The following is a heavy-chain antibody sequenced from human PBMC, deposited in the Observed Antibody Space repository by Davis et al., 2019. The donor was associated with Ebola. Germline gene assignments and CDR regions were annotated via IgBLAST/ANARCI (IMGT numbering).Heavy chain of an antibody. D-gene: IGHD3-9*01. CDR2: IIPILATT. CDR3: ARIPFDWLLPYYYYGMDV. J-gene: IGHJ6*04. Sequence: SVKVSCKTSGGTFTNYAVNWVRQAPGQGLEWMGRIIPILATTNYAQKFQGRVTIIADKSTSTAYMELSSLRSEDTAVYYCARIPFDWLLPYYYYGMDVWGKGTTVTVSS. CDR1: GGTFTNYA. V-gene: IGHV1-69*04.